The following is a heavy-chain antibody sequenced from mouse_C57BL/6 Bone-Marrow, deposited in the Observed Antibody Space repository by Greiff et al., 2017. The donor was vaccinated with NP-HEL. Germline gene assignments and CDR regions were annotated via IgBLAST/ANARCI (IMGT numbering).Heavy chain of an antibody. Sequence: EVKLVESGADLVKPGGSLKLSCAASGFTFSSYGMSWVSQTPDQRLEWVATISPGGSYTYYPDKVKGRFTISRDNSYSTLYLQMSSLKSEDTAMDYCARGGWLPLPYWGQGTLVTVSA. CDR2: ISPGGSYT. D-gene: IGHD2-3*01. CDR3: ARGGWLPLPY. CDR1: GFTFSSYG. V-gene: IGHV5-6*01. J-gene: IGHJ3*01.